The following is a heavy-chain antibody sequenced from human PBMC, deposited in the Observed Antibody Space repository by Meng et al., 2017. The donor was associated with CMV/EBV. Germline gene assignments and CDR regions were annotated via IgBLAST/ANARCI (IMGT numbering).Heavy chain of an antibody. Sequence: GGSLRLSCAASGFTFSSYAMSWVRQAPGKGLEWVSAISGSGGSTYYADSVKGRFTISRDKSKNTLYLQMNSLRAEDTAVYYCAKTSWDFTENCYFDYWGQGTLVTVSS. CDR3: AKTSWDFTENCYFDY. CDR2: ISGSGGST. CDR1: GFTFSSYA. J-gene: IGHJ4*02. D-gene: IGHD3-3*01. V-gene: IGHV3-23*01.